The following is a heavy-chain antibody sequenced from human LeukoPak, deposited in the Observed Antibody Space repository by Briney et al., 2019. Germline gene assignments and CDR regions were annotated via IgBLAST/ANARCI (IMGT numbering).Heavy chain of an antibody. CDR3: ARHSPAHGGKDFDY. D-gene: IGHD4-23*01. Sequence: SEALSLTCNVSGGSISSGGYYWSWIRQHPGKGLEWIGYIYNSGNTDYNPSLKSRITISVDKSKNQFSLKLSSVTAADTAVYYCARHSPAHGGKDFDYWGQGTLVTVSS. J-gene: IGHJ4*02. V-gene: IGHV4-31*03. CDR1: GGSISSGGYY. CDR2: IYNSGNT.